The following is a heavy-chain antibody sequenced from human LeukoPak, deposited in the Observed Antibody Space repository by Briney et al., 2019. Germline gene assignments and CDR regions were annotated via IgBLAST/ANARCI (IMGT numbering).Heavy chain of an antibody. J-gene: IGHJ4*02. Sequence: ASVKVSCKASGYTFTGYYMHWVRQAPGQGLEWMGWINHNSGGTNYAQKFQGRVTMTRDTSISTAYMELSRLRADDTAVYYCARDLNILGSYYLDYWGQGTLVTVSS. CDR2: INHNSGGT. CDR1: GYTFTGYY. V-gene: IGHV1-2*02. D-gene: IGHD1-26*01. CDR3: ARDLNILGSYYLDY.